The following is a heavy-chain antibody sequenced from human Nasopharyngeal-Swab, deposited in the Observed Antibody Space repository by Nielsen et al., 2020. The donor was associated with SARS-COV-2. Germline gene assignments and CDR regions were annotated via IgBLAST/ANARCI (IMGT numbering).Heavy chain of an antibody. J-gene: IGHJ3*02. V-gene: IGHV1-18*01. CDR3: ARDQSYGDYDGAFDI. Sequence: ASVKVSCKASGYTFTSYGISWVRQAPGQGLEWMGWISAYNGKTNYAQKLQGRVTMTTDTSTSTAYMELRSLRSDDTAVYYCARDQSYGDYDGAFDIWGQGTMVTVSS. D-gene: IGHD4-17*01. CDR2: ISAYNGKT. CDR1: GYTFTSYG.